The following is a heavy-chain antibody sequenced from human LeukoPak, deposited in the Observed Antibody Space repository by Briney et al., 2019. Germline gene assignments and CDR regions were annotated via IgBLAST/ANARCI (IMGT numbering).Heavy chain of an antibody. J-gene: IGHJ4*02. CDR2: IKSKTDGETS. CDR3: ASYTVTSPYFFDD. CDR1: GFTFSNTW. Sequence: PGGSLRLSCAASGFTFSNTWMNWVRQSPGKGLEWVGRIKSKTDGETSDYGAPVKGRFTISRDDSKNTLYLQMNSLKTEDTAVYYCASYTVTSPYFFDDWGQGVLVTVPS. D-gene: IGHD4-17*01. V-gene: IGHV3-15*07.